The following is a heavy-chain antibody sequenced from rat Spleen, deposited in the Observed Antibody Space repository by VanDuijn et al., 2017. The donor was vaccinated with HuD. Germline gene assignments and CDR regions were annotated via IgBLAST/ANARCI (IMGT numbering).Heavy chain of an antibody. CDR2: ISYDGSST. D-gene: IGHD2-5*01. CDR3: VRQGYLRDWYFDF. J-gene: IGHJ1*01. CDR1: GFTFSDYN. V-gene: IGHV5-7*01. Sequence: EVQLAESGGGLVQPGRSLKLSCAASGFTFSDYNMAWVRQAPKKGLEWVATISYDGSSTYYRDSVKGRFTISRDNGKSTLYLEMDSLRSEDMATYYCVRQGYLRDWYFDFWGPGTMVTVSS.